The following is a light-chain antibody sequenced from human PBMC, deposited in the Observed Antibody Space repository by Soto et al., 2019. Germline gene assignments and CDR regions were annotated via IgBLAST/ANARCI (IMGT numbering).Light chain of an antibody. CDR2: EAS. CDR3: QQYNGYWT. V-gene: IGKV1-5*03. J-gene: IGKJ1*01. CDR1: QSISDS. Sequence: DIQMTQSPSTLSASVGDRVTITCRASQSISDSLAWYQQKPGKAPKLLIYEASNLKSGVPSRFSGSGSGTEYTLTISSLQPDFLASYYCQQYNGYWTFGQGTKVEIK.